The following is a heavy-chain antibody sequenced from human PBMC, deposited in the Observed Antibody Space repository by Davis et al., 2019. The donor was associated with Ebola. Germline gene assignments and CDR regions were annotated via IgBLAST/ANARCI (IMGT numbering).Heavy chain of an antibody. D-gene: IGHD3-22*01. CDR1: GFTFSSYS. CDR2: ISSSSSTI. CDR3: ARDHLVTMILPPRAFDI. Sequence: PGGSLRLSCAASGFTFSSYSMNWVRQAPGKGLEWVSYISSSSSTIYYADSVKGRFTISRDNAKNPLYLQMNSLRDEDTAVYYCARDHLVTMILPPRAFDIWGQGTMVTVSS. V-gene: IGHV3-48*02. J-gene: IGHJ3*02.